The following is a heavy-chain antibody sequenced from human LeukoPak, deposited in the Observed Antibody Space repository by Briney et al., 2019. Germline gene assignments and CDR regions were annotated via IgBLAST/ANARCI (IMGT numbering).Heavy chain of an antibody. D-gene: IGHD3-10*01. CDR1: GGSISSGGYS. CDR3: ASMKSITMVRGVSRLIPDY. V-gene: IGHV4-30-2*01. J-gene: IGHJ4*02. CDR2: INHSGST. Sequence: SETLSLTCAVSGGSISSGGYSWSWIRQPPGKGLEWIGEINHSGSTNYNPALKSRVTISVDTSKNQFSLKLSSVTAADTAVYYCASMKSITMVRGVSRLIPDYWGQGTLVTVSS.